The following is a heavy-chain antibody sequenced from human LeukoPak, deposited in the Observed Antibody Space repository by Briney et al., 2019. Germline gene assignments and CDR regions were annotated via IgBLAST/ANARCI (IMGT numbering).Heavy chain of an antibody. CDR1: GFLFSSYW. V-gene: IGHV3-7*01. CDR2: IKQDGGEN. D-gene: IGHD4-11*01. CDR3: AREDHSNYNY. J-gene: IGHJ4*02. Sequence: GGSLRLSCAASGFLFSSYWMSWVRQAPGKGLEWVANIKQDGGENYYVDSVKGRFTISRDNAKNSLYLQINSLRVEDTAVYYCAREDHSNYNYWGQGTLVTVSS.